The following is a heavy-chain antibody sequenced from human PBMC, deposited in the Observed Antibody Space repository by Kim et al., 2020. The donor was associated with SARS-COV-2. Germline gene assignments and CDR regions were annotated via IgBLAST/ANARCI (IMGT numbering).Heavy chain of an antibody. Sequence: GGSLRLSCTSSGFIFSRYGMHRVRQAPGKGLEWLAIISYDGSNKYYADSVQGRFTISRDNSKNTVYLQMNSLRPEDTAVYYCAKGLLYSYLGRYGMGVWGQGGTVTVSS. CDR3: AKGLLYSYLGRYGMGV. J-gene: IGHJ6*02. D-gene: IGHD5-12*01. CDR2: ISYDGSNK. CDR1: GFIFSRYG. V-gene: IGHV3-30*18.